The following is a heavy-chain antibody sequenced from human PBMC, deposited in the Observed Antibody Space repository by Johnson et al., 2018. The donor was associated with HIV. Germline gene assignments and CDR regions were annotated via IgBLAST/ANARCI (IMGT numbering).Heavy chain of an antibody. CDR3: AKGGTRYTPGDGFDV. CDR1: GFTFSSYG. Sequence: QVQLVESGGGVVQSGRSLRLSCAASGFTFSSYGMHWVRQAPGKGLEWVSLISWDGGSTYYADSVKGRFTISRDSSKNTLYLQMNSRRTEDTAVYYCAKGGTRYTPGDGFDVWGQGTMVTVSS. CDR2: ISWDGGST. J-gene: IGHJ3*01. V-gene: IGHV3-NL1*01. D-gene: IGHD3-16*01.